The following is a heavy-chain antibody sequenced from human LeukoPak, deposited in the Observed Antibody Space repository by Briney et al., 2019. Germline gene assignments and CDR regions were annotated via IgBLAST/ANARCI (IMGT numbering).Heavy chain of an antibody. CDR1: GYTFTGHY. J-gene: IGHJ3*02. CDR2: INPNSGGT. Sequence: GASVKVSCKASGYTFTGHYMHWVRQAPGQGLEWMGRINPNSGGTNYAQKFQGRVTMTRDTSISTAYMELSRLRSDDTAVYYCARVYCTNGVCYRRAFDIWGQGTMVTVSS. V-gene: IGHV1-2*06. D-gene: IGHD2-8*01. CDR3: ARVYCTNGVCYRRAFDI.